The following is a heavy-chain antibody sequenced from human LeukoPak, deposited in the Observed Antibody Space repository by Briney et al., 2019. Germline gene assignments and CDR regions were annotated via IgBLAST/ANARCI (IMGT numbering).Heavy chain of an antibody. Sequence: PGGSLRLSCAASGFTFSSYAMHWVRQAPGKGLEWVAVISYDGSNKYYADSVKGRFTISRDNSKNTLYLQMNSLRAEDTAVYYCAKEALGGYYYDSSGYLDYWGQGTLVTVSS. D-gene: IGHD3-22*01. CDR1: GFTFSSYA. V-gene: IGHV3-30-3*01. J-gene: IGHJ4*02. CDR3: AKEALGGYYYDSSGYLDY. CDR2: ISYDGSNK.